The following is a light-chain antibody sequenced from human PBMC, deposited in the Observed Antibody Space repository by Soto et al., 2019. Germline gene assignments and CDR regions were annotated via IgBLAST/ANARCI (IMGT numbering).Light chain of an antibody. V-gene: IGLV2-14*03. J-gene: IGLJ2*01. Sequence: QSALTQPASVSGSPGQSITISCTGTTSDVGTYNSVSWYQQHPDKAPKLMIYEVNNRPSGVSTRFSGSKSSNAASLTISGLRGEDEADYFCSSHTSSDTVIFGGGTQLTVL. CDR3: SSHTSSDTVI. CDR1: TSDVGTYNS. CDR2: EVN.